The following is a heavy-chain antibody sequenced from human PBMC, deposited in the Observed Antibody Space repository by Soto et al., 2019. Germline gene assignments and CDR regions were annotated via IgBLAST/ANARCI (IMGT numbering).Heavy chain of an antibody. J-gene: IGHJ4*02. CDR2: IYYSWST. V-gene: IGHV4-59*08. CDR3: ARQGSDYGDMRLDY. CDR1: GGSISSYY. D-gene: IGHD4-17*01. Sequence: SETLSLTCTVSGGSISSYYWSWIRQPPGKGLEWIGYIYYSWSTNYNPSLKSRVTISVDTSKNQFSLKLSSVTAADTAVYYCARQGSDYGDMRLDYWGQGTLVTVSS.